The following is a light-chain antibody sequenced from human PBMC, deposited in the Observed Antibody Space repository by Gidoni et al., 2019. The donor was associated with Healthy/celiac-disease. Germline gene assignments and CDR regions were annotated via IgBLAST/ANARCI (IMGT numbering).Light chain of an antibody. Sequence: DNQMTQSPSSLSASVGDRVTITCRASQSISSYLNWYQQKPGKAPKLLIYAASSLQSGVPSRFSGSGSGTDFTLTISSLQPEDFATYYCQQSYSTRLTFGGGTKVEIK. CDR1: QSISSY. CDR2: AAS. V-gene: IGKV1-39*01. CDR3: QQSYSTRLT. J-gene: IGKJ4*01.